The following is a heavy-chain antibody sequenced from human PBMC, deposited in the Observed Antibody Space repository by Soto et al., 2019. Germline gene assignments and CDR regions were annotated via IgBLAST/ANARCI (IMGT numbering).Heavy chain of an antibody. CDR1: GGSISTGDYY. CDR2: IYDSEST. Sequence: PSETLSLTCTVSGGSISTGDYYWSWIRQPPGKGLEWIGYIYDSESTYYNPSLKSRVTISIHTSQNQFSLSLISVTAADTAVYYGASSVVLAATRFYGNDAFNIWGQGTMVTVSS. J-gene: IGHJ3*02. V-gene: IGHV4-30-4*01. D-gene: IGHD2-15*01. CDR3: ASSVVLAATRFYGNDAFNI.